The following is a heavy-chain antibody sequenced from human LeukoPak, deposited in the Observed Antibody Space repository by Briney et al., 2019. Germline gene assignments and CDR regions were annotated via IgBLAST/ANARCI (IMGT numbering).Heavy chain of an antibody. D-gene: IGHD5-18*01. CDR1: GFTFSSYE. V-gene: IGHV3-48*03. CDR3: ARHHPSYGYRSLVP. CDR2: ISSSGSTI. J-gene: IGHJ3*01. Sequence: PGGSPRLSXAASGFTFSSYEMNWVRQTPGKGLEWLSYISSSGSTIYYADSVKGRFTISRDNAKNSLYLQMNSLRAEDTAVYYCARHHPSYGYRSLVPWGQGTMVTVSS.